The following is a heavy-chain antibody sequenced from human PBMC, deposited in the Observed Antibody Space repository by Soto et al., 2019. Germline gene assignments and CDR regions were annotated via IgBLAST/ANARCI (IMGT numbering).Heavy chain of an antibody. V-gene: IGHV3-23*01. CDR2: ISGSGGST. Sequence: EVQLLESGGGLVPPGGSLRLSCAASGFTFSSYAMSWVRQAPVKGLEWVSAISGSGGSTYYADSVKGRFTISRDNSKNALYLQMNSLRAEDTAVYYCANPSVGATTSGYWGQGTLVTVSS. D-gene: IGHD1-26*01. J-gene: IGHJ4*02. CDR1: GFTFSSYA. CDR3: ANPSVGATTSGY.